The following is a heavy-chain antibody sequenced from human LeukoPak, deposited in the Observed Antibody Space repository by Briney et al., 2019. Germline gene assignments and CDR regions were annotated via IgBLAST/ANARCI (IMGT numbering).Heavy chain of an antibody. D-gene: IGHD3-10*01. CDR3: ARGPVNGMVRGEKHFDY. J-gene: IGHJ4*02. Sequence: SVKVSCKASGYIFTSYAISWVRQAPGQGLEWMGGIIPIFGTANYAQKFQGRVTITADESTSTAYMELSSLRSEDTAVYYCARGPVNGMVRGEKHFDYWGQGTLVTVSS. CDR1: GYIFTSYA. CDR2: IIPIFGTA. V-gene: IGHV1-69*13.